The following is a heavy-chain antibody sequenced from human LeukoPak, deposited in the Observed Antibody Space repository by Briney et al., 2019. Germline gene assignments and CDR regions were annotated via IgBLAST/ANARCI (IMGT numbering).Heavy chain of an antibody. D-gene: IGHD6-13*01. V-gene: IGHV3-30*04. J-gene: IGHJ4*02. CDR3: ATPLTSKWSSSWYSGHFDY. Sequence: PGEFLRLSCVASGFTFSDYAMHWVRQAPGKGLEWVAVISADGRDKYYIDSVRGRFTISRDNSKTTVFLQMNSLEVEATAVYYCATPLTSKWSSSWYSGHFDYWGQGALVTVPS. CDR2: ISADGRDK. CDR1: GFTFSDYA.